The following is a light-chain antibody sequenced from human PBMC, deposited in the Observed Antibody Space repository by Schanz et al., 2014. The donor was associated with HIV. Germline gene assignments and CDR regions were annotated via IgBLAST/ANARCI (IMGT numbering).Light chain of an antibody. CDR3: QQCSSWPGT. Sequence: EIVLTQSPGTLSLSPGERATIFCRASQSVSSNSLSWYQHKPGQAPRLLIYGASSRATGIPDRFSGSGSGTDFTLTISRLEPEDFAVYYCQQCSSWPGTFGQGTKVEIK. V-gene: IGKV3-20*01. CDR2: GAS. J-gene: IGKJ1*01. CDR1: QSVSSNS.